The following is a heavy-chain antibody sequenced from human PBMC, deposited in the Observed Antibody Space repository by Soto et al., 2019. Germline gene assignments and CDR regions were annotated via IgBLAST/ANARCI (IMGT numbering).Heavy chain of an antibody. CDR1: GFTFTSSA. D-gene: IGHD3-9*01. J-gene: IGHJ6*02. V-gene: IGHV1-58*01. Sequence: SVKVSCKASGFTFTSSAVQWVRQARGQRLEWIGWIVVGSGNTNYAQKFQERVTITRDMSTSTAYMELSSLRSEDTAVYYCAADRYFDSPTAPKTYYYGMDVWGQGTTVTVSS. CDR2: IVVGSGNT. CDR3: AADRYFDSPTAPKTYYYGMDV.